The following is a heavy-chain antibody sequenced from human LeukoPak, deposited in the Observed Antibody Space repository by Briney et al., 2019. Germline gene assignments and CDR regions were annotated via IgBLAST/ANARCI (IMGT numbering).Heavy chain of an antibody. CDR1: GGSISSSSYH. CDR3: ARLYYDSSGYYQICYFDY. Sequence: PSETLSLTCTVSGGSISSSSYHWGWIRQPPGKGPEWIGSIYYSGSTYYNPSLKSRVTISVDTSKNQFSLNLSSVTAADTAVYYCARLYYDSSGYYQICYFDYWGQGTLVTVSS. J-gene: IGHJ4*02. CDR2: IYYSGST. D-gene: IGHD3-22*01. V-gene: IGHV4-39*01.